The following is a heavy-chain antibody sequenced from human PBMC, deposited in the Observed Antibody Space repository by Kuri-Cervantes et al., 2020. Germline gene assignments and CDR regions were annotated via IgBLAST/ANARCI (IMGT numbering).Heavy chain of an antibody. CDR1: GFTFSSYA. Sequence: GGSLRLSCAASGFTFSSYATSWVRQAPGKGLEWVSAISGSGGSTYYADSVKGRFTISRDNSKNTLYLQMNSLRAEDTAVYYCAKDRYYYGSGSYYPLFAYWGQGTLVTVSS. CDR3: AKDRYYYGSGSYYPLFAY. D-gene: IGHD3-10*01. V-gene: IGHV3-23*01. J-gene: IGHJ4*02. CDR2: ISGSGGST.